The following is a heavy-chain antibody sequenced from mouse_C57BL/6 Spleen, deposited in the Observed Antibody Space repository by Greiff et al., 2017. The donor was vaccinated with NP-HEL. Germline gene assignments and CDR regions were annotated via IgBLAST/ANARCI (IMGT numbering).Heavy chain of an antibody. CDR2: INPNNGGT. Sequence: EVQLQQSGPELVKPGASVKMSCKASGYTFTDYNMHWVKQSHGKSLEWIGYINPNNGGTSYNQKFKGKATLTVNKSSSTAYMELRSLTSEDSAVYYCARSSGYVLYYFDYWGQGTTLTVSS. V-gene: IGHV1-22*01. CDR1: GYTFTDYN. CDR3: ARSSGYVLYYFDY. D-gene: IGHD3-2*02. J-gene: IGHJ2*01.